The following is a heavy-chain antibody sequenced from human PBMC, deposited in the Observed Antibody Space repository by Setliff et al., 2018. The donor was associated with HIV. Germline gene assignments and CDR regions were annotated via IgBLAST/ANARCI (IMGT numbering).Heavy chain of an antibody. V-gene: IGHV3-23*01. J-gene: IGHJ6*03. CDR2: ISNGGDST. Sequence: PGGSLRLSCAASGFTFSNFAINWVRQAPGKRPEWVSTISNGGDSTFHVDSVKGRFTISRDNSKNTVYLEMNSLRAEDTAVYYCARDSGGWYPTGDYYYYYMDVWGKGTTVTVSS. CDR3: ARDSGGWYPTGDYYYYYMDV. CDR1: GFTFSNFA. D-gene: IGHD6-19*01.